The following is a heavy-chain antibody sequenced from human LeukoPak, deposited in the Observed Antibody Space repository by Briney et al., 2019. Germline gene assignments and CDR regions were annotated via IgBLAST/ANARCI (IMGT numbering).Heavy chain of an antibody. Sequence: GGSLRLSCAASGFTFSTYSMNWVRQAPGKGLEWVSYISSSSSTIYYADSVKGRFTISRDNAKNSLYLQMNSLRAEDTAVYYCAREENQLLGYWGQGTLVTVSS. CDR1: GFTFSTYS. D-gene: IGHD2-2*01. J-gene: IGHJ4*02. V-gene: IGHV3-48*01. CDR2: ISSSSSTI. CDR3: AREENQLLGY.